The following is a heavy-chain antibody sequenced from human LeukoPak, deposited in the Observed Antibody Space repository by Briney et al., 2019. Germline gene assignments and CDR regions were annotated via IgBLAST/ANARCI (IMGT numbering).Heavy chain of an antibody. Sequence: SETLSLTCAVYGGSFRGYYWSWIRQPPGKGLEWIGEINHSGSTNYNPSLKSRVTISVDTSKNQFSLKLSSVTAADTAVYYCARVYCGGDCYSGGPKYYFDYWGQGTLVTVSS. CDR2: INHSGST. V-gene: IGHV4-34*01. J-gene: IGHJ4*02. D-gene: IGHD2-21*02. CDR1: GGSFRGYY. CDR3: ARVYCGGDCYSGGPKYYFDY.